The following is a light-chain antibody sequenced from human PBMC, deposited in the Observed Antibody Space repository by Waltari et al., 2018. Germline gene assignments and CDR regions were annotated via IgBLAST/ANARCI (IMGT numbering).Light chain of an antibody. J-gene: IGKJ5*01. Sequence: EIVLTQSPVTLSLSPGERATLSCRASQSVSSSYLGWYQQKPGQAPRLLIYGASSRATGIPDRFSGSGSGTDFTLTITRLEPEDFAVYYCQQYGSSPPLTFGQGTRLEIK. V-gene: IGKV3-20*01. CDR1: QSVSSSY. CDR3: QQYGSSPPLT. CDR2: GAS.